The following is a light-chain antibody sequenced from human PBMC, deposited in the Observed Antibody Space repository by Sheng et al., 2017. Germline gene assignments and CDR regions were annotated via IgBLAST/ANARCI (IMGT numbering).Light chain of an antibody. V-gene: IGKV1-12*01. J-gene: IGKJ3*01. CDR2: AAS. CDR3: QQANSFPFT. Sequence: DIQMTQSPSSVSASIGDTVTVTCRASQGISRWLVWYQQKPGKAPKLLIYAASSLQTGVPSRFSGSGSGTDFTLTISTLQPEDFATYYCQQANSFPFTFGPGTQVDIK. CDR1: QGISRW.